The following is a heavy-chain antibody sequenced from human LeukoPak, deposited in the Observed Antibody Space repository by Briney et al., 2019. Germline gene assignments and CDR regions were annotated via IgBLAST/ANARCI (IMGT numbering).Heavy chain of an antibody. V-gene: IGHV1-3*02. D-gene: IGHD1-26*01. J-gene: IGHJ4*02. CDR3: ARAEVSEVGATTIDY. CDR1: GYTFTSYA. CDR2: SNAGNGNT. Sequence: ASVKVSCKASGYTFTSYAMHWVRQAPGQRLEWMGWSNAGNGNTKYSQEFQGRVTITRDTSASTAYMELSSLRSEDMAVYYCARAEVSEVGATTIDYWGQGTLVTVSS.